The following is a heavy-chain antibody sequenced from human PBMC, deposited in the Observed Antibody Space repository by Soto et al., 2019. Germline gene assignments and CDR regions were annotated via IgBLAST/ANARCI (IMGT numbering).Heavy chain of an antibody. J-gene: IGHJ4*02. V-gene: IGHV3-30*18. CDR1: GFTFSSYG. CDR3: AKDYSSGWAFDY. D-gene: IGHD6-19*01. Sequence: QVQLVESGGGVVQPGRSLRLSCAASGFTFSSYGMHWVRQAPGKGLEWVAVISYDGSNKYYADSVKGRFTISRDNSKNTLYLQMNSLSAEDTAVYYCAKDYSSGWAFDYWGQGTLVTVSS. CDR2: ISYDGSNK.